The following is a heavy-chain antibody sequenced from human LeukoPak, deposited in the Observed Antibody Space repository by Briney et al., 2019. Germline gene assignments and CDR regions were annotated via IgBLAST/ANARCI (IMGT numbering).Heavy chain of an antibody. CDR3: ARDLWFGELLGKHYYYGMDV. CDR1: GFTVSSNY. CDR2: IYSGGST. V-gene: IGHV3-66*01. D-gene: IGHD3-10*01. Sequence: QPGGSLRLSCAASGFTVSSNYMSWVRQAPGKGLEWVSVIYSGGSTYYADSVKGRFTISRDNSKNTLYLQMNSLRAEDTAVYYCARDLWFGELLGKHYYYGMDVWGQGTTVTVSS. J-gene: IGHJ6*02.